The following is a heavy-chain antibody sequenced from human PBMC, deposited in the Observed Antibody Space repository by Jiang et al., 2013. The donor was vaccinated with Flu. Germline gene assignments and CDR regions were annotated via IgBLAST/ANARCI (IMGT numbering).Heavy chain of an antibody. CDR3: AKSRYYYVRGLFTEMYKYFLDY. V-gene: IGHV3-23*01. CDR2: IAGGGGAT. CDR1: GFAFNSHG. D-gene: IGHD3-10*02. Sequence: EVQLLESGGGLVQPGGSLRLSCTASGFAFNSHGMSWVRQAPGKGLEWVAAIAGGGGATSYADSVEGRLTISRDNPKNTLXLQMNSLRAEDTAVYYCAKSRYYYVRGLFTEMYKYFLDYWGQGTLVTVS. J-gene: IGHJ4*02.